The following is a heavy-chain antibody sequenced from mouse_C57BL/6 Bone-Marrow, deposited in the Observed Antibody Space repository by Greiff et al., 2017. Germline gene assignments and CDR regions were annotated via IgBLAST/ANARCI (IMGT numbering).Heavy chain of an antibody. CDR1: GFNIKNTY. CDR2: IDPANGNT. V-gene: IGHV14-3*01. D-gene: IGHD1-1*01. Sequence: EVQLQQSVAELVRPGASVKLSCTASGFNIKNTYMHWVKQRPEQGLEWIGRIDPANGNTKYAPKFQGKATITADTSSNTAYLQLSSLTSEDTAIYYCDSDYYGSSSPWFAYWGQGTLVTVSA. CDR3: DSDYYGSSSPWFAY. J-gene: IGHJ3*01.